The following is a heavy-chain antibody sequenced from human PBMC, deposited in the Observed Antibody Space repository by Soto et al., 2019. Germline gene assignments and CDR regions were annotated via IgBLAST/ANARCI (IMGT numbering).Heavy chain of an antibody. Sequence: QVHPVESGGGVVQPGRSLRLSCAASGFIFSSYAMHWVRQAPGKGLEWVAVVSYDASNEFYADSVRGRFSISRDNSNNTLYLQMNSLRAEDTAVYYCAADCSSASCPDIWGQGTLVTVSS. CDR3: AADCSSASCPDI. CDR1: GFIFSSYA. CDR2: VSYDASNE. V-gene: IGHV3-30*03. J-gene: IGHJ4*02. D-gene: IGHD2-2*01.